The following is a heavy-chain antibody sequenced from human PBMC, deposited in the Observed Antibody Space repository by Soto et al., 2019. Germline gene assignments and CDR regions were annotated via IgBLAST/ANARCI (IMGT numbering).Heavy chain of an antibody. CDR1: GFTFSSYA. CDR2: ISYDGSNK. V-gene: IGHV3-30-3*01. J-gene: IGHJ4*02. D-gene: IGHD4-17*01. Sequence: QVQLVESGGGVVQPGRSLRLSCAASGFTFSSYAMHWVRQAPGKGLEWVAVISYDGSNKYYADSVKGRFTISRDNSKNTLYLQMNRLRDEDTAVYYCARVPTTVVTPFYFDYWGQGTLVTVSS. CDR3: ARVPTTVVTPFYFDY.